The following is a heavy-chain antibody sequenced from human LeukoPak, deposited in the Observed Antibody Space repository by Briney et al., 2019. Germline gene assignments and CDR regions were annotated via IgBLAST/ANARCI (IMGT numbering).Heavy chain of an antibody. CDR3: TCGYYSRGDY. CDR2: VYYSGST. V-gene: IGHV4-39*01. Sequence: SETLSLTCNVSGGSISSATYYWGWIRQPPGKGLEWIGSVYYSGSTYYNPSLKSRVTISLDTSENQFSVKLNSVTAANTAIYYCTCGYYSRGDYWGQGTLVTVSS. CDR1: GGSISSATYY. J-gene: IGHJ4*02. D-gene: IGHD3-22*01.